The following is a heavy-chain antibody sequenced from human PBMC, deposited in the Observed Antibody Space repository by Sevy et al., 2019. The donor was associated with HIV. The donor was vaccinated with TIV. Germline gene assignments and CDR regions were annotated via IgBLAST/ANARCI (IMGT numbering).Heavy chain of an antibody. CDR1: GFTFNRYS. V-gene: IGHV3-30-3*01. Sequence: WGSLRLSCAASGFTFNRYSMHWVRQAPGKGLEWVATISFDATNKHYPDSVKGRFTISRDNFQNSLFLQMDSLRPDDTAVYYCALERLSSDVAEYFQNWGQGTLVTVSS. D-gene: IGHD1-1*01. CDR2: ISFDATNK. J-gene: IGHJ1*01. CDR3: ALERLSSDVAEYFQN.